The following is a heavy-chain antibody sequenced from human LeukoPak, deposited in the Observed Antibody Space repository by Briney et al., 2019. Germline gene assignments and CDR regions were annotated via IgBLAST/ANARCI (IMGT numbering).Heavy chain of an antibody. CDR3: ARGRGYYYGSGSHLRYFDL. CDR1: GGSFSGYY. CDR2: INHSGST. Sequence: PSETLSLTCAVYGGSFSGYYWSWIRQPPGKGLKWIGEINHSGSTNYNPSLKSRVTISVDTSKNQFSLKLSSVTAADTAVYYCARGRGYYYGSGSHLRYFDLWGRGTLVTVSS. V-gene: IGHV4-34*01. J-gene: IGHJ2*01. D-gene: IGHD3-10*01.